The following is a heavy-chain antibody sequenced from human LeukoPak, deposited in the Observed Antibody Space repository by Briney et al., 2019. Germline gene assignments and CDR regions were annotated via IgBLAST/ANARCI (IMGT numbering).Heavy chain of an antibody. V-gene: IGHV1-69*13. CDR2: IIPIFGTA. J-gene: IGHJ6*02. Sequence: ASVTVSCKASGGTFSSYAISWVRQAPGQGLEWMGGIIPIFGTANYAQKFQGRVTITADESTSTAYMGLSSLRSEDTAVYYCAREVREAVAGTIYYYYGMDVWGQGTTVTVSS. CDR1: GGTFSSYA. D-gene: IGHD6-19*01. CDR3: AREVREAVAGTIYYYYGMDV.